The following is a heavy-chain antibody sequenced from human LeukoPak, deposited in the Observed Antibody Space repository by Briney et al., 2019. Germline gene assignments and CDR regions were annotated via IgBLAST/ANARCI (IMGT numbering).Heavy chain of an antibody. D-gene: IGHD6-13*01. V-gene: IGHV4-28*06. CDR2: IYYSEST. J-gene: IGHJ4*02. Sequence: PSETLSLTCAVSGYSISSSNWWGWIRQPPGKGLEWIGYIYYSESTNYNPSLKSRVTMSVDTSKNQFSLKLSSVTALDTAVYYCEVAAQEFDYWGQGTLVTVSS. CDR3: EVAAQEFDY. CDR1: GYSISSSNW.